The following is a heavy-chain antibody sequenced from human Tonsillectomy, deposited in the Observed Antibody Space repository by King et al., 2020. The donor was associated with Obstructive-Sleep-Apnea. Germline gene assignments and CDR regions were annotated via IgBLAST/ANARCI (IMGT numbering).Heavy chain of an antibody. CDR3: ARALRYFDNYYFDN. Sequence: VQLVESGGGLVQPGGSLRLSCAASGFTVSSNYMSWVRQAPGKGLEWVSVIYSGGSTYYADSVKGRFTISRHNSKNTLYLQMNSLRAEDTAVYYCARALRYFDNYYFDNWGQGTLVTVSS. CDR2: IYSGGST. V-gene: IGHV3-53*04. J-gene: IGHJ4*02. D-gene: IGHD3-9*01. CDR1: GFTVSSNY.